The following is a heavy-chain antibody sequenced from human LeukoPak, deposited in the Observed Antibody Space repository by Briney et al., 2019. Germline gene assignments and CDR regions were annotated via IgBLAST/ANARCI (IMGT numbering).Heavy chain of an antibody. CDR1: GFTFSSYG. CDR3: ARELRRTIFGVVTGYYYYYGMDV. CDR2: IWYDGSNK. Sequence: GGSLRLSCAASGFTFSSYGMHWVRQAPGKGLEWVAVIWYDGSNKYYADSVKGRFTISRDNSKNTLYLQMNSLRAEDTAVYYCARELRRTIFGVVTGYYYYYGMDVWGQGTTVTVSS. J-gene: IGHJ6*02. D-gene: IGHD3-3*01. V-gene: IGHV3-33*01.